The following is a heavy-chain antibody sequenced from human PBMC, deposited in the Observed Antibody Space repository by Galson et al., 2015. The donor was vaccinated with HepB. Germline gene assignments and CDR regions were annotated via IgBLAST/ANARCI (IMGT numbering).Heavy chain of an antibody. CDR2: IKGDGSEK. J-gene: IGHJ6*02. CDR3: ASVRYSAGLDV. D-gene: IGHD3-9*01. V-gene: IGHV3-7*01. CDR1: GFTFSTSW. Sequence: SLRLTCAASGFTFSTSWMSWVRQAPGKGLEWAARIKGDGSEKNYVDSVKGRFTISRDNAKNSLFLQMDSLRVDDTAVYYCASVRYSAGLDVWGQGTTVTVSS.